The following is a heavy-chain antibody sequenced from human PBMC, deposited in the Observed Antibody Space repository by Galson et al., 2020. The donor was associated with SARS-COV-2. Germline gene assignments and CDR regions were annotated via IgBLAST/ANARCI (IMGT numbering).Heavy chain of an antibody. V-gene: IGHV4-59*01. J-gene: IGHJ5*01. Sequence: SQTLPLTCTVSGDSIPVKYWSWFRQHPGKALEWTGYFYNGWRFKYNPSLSSRVSISADTSKNQVSLQLTSVTAADTALYYCARALEDRPFDSWGQGTLVTVSS. D-gene: IGHD6-6*01. CDR1: GDSIPVKY. CDR3: ARALEDRPFDS. CDR2: FYNGWRF.